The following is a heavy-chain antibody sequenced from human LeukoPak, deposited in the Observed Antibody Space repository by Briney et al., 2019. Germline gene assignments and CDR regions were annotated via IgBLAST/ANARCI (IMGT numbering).Heavy chain of an antibody. V-gene: IGHV3-11*06. CDR2: ISSSGGHT. CDR3: ARNPGPGTLDN. Sequence: GASLRLSCAASGFTFNDYYMSWIRQAPGKGLEWVSFISSSGGHTNYADSVKGRFTISRDNAKNSLYPQMNSLRAEDTAVYYCARNPGPGTLDNWGQGTLVTVSS. D-gene: IGHD6-13*01. J-gene: IGHJ4*02. CDR1: GFTFNDYY.